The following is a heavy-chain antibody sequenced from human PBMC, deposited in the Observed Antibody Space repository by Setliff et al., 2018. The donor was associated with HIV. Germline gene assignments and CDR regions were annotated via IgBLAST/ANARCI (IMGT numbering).Heavy chain of an antibody. CDR3: ARGWGHDGFDF. D-gene: IGHD7-27*01. CDR2: INHSGGT. CDR1: GRSFSGYC. Sequence: LSLTCAVYGRSFSGYCWNWIRQSPGKGLEWIGEINHSGGTNYNPSLKSRVTMSIDTSKNQFSLNVSSVTAADTAVYYCARGWGHDGFDFWGQGTMVTVSS. J-gene: IGHJ3*01. V-gene: IGHV4-34*01.